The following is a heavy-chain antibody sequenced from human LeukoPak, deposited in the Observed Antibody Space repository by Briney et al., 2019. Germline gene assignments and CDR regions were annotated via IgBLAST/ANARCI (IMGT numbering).Heavy chain of an antibody. CDR1: AHSIGSTFY. CDR3: TKGSSYNWNLFDH. J-gene: IGHJ4*02. D-gene: IGHD1-20*01. V-gene: IGHV4-38-2*01. CDR2: IYHSGIT. Sequence: PSETLSLTCAVSAHSIGSTFYWGWIRQPPGQGLEWIGVIYHSGITFYNPSLKSRFSISVDMSKNHFSLRLSSVTAADTAVYYCTKGSSYNWNLFDHWGQGALVTVSS.